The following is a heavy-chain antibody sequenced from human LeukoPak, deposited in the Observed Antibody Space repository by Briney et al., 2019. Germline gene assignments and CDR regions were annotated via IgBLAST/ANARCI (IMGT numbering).Heavy chain of an antibody. V-gene: IGHV3-74*01. J-gene: IGHJ4*02. CDR3: AKDPKDYYDSSGYPFLYY. D-gene: IGHD3-22*01. Sequence: GGSLRLSCAASGFTFSSYWMHWVRQAPGKGLVWVSRINSDGSSTSYADSVKGRFTISRDNAKNTLYLQMNSLRAEDTAVYYCAKDPKDYYDSSGYPFLYYWGQGTLVTVSS. CDR1: GFTFSSYW. CDR2: INSDGSST.